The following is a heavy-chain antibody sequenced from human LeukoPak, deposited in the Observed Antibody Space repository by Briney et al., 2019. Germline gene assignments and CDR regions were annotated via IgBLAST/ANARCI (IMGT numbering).Heavy chain of an antibody. CDR3: AAGLDIVVVPAASYYGMDV. D-gene: IGHD2-2*01. V-gene: IGHV3-48*03. CDR2: ISSSGSTI. CDR1: GFTFSSYE. Sequence: GGSLRLSCAASGFTFSSYEMNWVRQAPGKGPEWVSYISSSGSTIYYADSVKGRFTISRDNAKNSLYLQMNSLRAEDTAVYYCAAGLDIVVVPAASYYGMDVWGKGTTVTVSS. J-gene: IGHJ6*04.